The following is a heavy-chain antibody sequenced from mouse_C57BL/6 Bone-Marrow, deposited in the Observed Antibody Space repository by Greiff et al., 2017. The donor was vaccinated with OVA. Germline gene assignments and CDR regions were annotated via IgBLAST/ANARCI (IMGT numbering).Heavy chain of an antibody. Sequence: EVHLVESGGGLVQPGGSLKLSCAASGFTFSDYGMAWVRQAPRQGPEWVAFISNLAYSIYYADTVTGRFTISRENAKNTLYLEMSSLRSEDTAMYYCARHDYDDLDYWGQGTSVTVSS. V-gene: IGHV5-15*01. J-gene: IGHJ4*01. CDR3: ARHDYDDLDY. D-gene: IGHD2-4*01. CDR2: ISNLAYSI. CDR1: GFTFSDYG.